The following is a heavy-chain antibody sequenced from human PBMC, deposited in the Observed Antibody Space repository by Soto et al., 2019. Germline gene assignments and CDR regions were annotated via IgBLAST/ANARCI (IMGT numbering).Heavy chain of an antibody. CDR3: ARGGYCSGGGCYVPFDY. D-gene: IGHD2-15*01. V-gene: IGHV4-39*01. CDR2: IYYSGST. CDR1: GDPIRSSSYY. J-gene: IGHJ4*02. Sequence: PSETLSLTCTVSGDPIRSSSYYWGWIRQPPGKGLEWIGSIYYSGSTYYNPSLKSRVTISVDTSKNQFSLKLSSVTAADTAVYSCARGGYCSGGGCYVPFDYWGQGTLVTVSS.